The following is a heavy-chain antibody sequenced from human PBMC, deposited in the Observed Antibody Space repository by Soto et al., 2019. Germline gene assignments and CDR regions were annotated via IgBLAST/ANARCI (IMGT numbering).Heavy chain of an antibody. CDR1: GYTFTSYG. CDR2: ISAYNGNT. V-gene: IGHV1-18*01. J-gene: IGHJ4*02. D-gene: IGHD3-9*01. Sequence: ASVKVSCKASGYTFTSYGISWVRQAPGQGLEWMGWISAYNGNTNYAQKLQGRVTMTTDTSTSTAYMELRSLRSDDTAVYYCASLRYFDFEEDYWGQGTLVTVSS. CDR3: ASLRYFDFEEDY.